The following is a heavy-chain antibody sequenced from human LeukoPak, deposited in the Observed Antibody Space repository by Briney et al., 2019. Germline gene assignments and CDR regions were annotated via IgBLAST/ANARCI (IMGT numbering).Heavy chain of an antibody. D-gene: IGHD6-6*01. CDR2: IHYSGST. CDR3: ARGNSSSSAFDY. J-gene: IGHJ4*02. CDR1: GGSINGYY. Sequence: SETLSLTCTVSGGSINGYYWSWIRQAPGKGLEWIGYIHYSGSTNYNPSLKSRVTISVDTSRNQFSLKLSSLTAADTAVYYCARGNSSSSAFDYWGQGTLVTVSS. V-gene: IGHV4-59*12.